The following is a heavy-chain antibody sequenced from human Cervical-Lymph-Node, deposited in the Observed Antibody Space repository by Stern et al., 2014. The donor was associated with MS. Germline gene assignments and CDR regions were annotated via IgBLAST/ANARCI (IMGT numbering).Heavy chain of an antibody. CDR3: ARSVVREVAFDY. J-gene: IGHJ4*02. Sequence: VQLVESGPGLVKPSGTLSLTCAVSGGSISSRNWWSWVRQTPGKGLKWIGEIYRSGNNNYNPSRKSRVTISVEKSKNQFSLKLGSVTAADTAVYYCARSVVREVAFDYWGQGTLVTVSS. D-gene: IGHD3-10*01. CDR1: GGSISSRNW. V-gene: IGHV4-4*02. CDR2: IYRSGNN.